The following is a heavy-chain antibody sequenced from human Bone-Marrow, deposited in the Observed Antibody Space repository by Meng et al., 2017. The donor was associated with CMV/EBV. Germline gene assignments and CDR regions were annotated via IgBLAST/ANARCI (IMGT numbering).Heavy chain of an antibody. CDR3: ARGQQQLVGGMDV. V-gene: IGHV3-11*01. J-gene: IGHJ6*02. D-gene: IGHD6-13*01. CDR2: ISSSCSTI. Sequence: GESLKISCAASGFTFSDYYMSWIRQAPGKGLEWVSYISSSCSTIYYADSVKGRFTISRDNAKNSLYLQMNSLRAEDTAVYYCARGQQQLVGGMDVWGQGTTVTVSS. CDR1: GFTFSDYY.